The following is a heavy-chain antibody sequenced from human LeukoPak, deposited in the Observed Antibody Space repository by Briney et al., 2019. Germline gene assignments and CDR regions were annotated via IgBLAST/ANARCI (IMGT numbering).Heavy chain of an antibody. CDR2: IHSGGNV. CDR1: GGSIGSSSTYH. Sequence: SETLSLTCSVSGGSIGSSSTYHWDWIRQPPGKGLEWIGSIHSGGNVYYNPSLESRVMISVDTSKNQFSLHLTSVTAADTAVYYCARRGYQMAMNWFDPWGQGTLVTVSS. J-gene: IGHJ5*01. V-gene: IGHV4-39*01. D-gene: IGHD5-24*01. CDR3: ARRGYQMAMNWFDP.